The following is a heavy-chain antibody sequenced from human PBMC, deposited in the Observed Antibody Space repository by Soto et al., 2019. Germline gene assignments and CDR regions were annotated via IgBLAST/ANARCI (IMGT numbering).Heavy chain of an antibody. Sequence: QVQLVQSGAEVKKPGSSVKVSCKASGGTFSSYTISWVRQDPGQGLEWMGRIIPILGIANSAQKFQGRVTITADKSTSTAYMELSSLRSEDTAVYYCARDYSSGWYVFDYWGQGTLVTVSS. CDR1: GGTFSSYT. D-gene: IGHD6-19*01. J-gene: IGHJ4*02. CDR2: IIPILGIA. CDR3: ARDYSSGWYVFDY. V-gene: IGHV1-69*08.